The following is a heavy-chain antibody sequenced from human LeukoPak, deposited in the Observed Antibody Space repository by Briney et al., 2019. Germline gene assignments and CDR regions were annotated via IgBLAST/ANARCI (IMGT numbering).Heavy chain of an antibody. V-gene: IGHV4-34*01. CDR1: GGSFSGYY. CDR2: INHSGST. J-gene: IGHJ6*03. Sequence: SETLSLTCAVYGGSFSGYYWSWIRQPPGKGLEWLGEINHSGSTNYNPSLKSRVTISVDTSKNQFSLKLSSVTAADTAVYYCARLPRRIFGLSYYYYMDVWGKGTTVTVSS. CDR3: ARLPRRIFGLSYYYYMDV. D-gene: IGHD3/OR15-3a*01.